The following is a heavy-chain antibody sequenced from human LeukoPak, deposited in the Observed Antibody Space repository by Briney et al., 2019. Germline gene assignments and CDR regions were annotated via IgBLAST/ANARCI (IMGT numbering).Heavy chain of an antibody. J-gene: IGHJ4*02. CDR3: ANCGDFWSGYYDY. Sequence: GGSLRLSCAASGFTFSSYAISWVRQAPGKGLEWVSGISGSGGSTYYADSVKGRFTISRDNSKNTLYLQMNSLRAEDTAVYYCANCGDFWSGYYDYWGQGTLVTVSS. CDR2: ISGSGGST. V-gene: IGHV3-23*01. D-gene: IGHD3-3*01. CDR1: GFTFSSYA.